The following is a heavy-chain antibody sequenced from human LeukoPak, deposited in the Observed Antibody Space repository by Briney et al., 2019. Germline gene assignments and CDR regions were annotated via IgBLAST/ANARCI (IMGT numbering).Heavy chain of an antibody. CDR1: GGTFNSYT. CDR2: IIPILGIA. V-gene: IGHV1-69*04. J-gene: IGHJ4*02. Sequence: SVKVSCKASGGTFNSYTISWVRQAPGQGSEWMGRIIPILGIANYAQKFQGRVTITADKSTTTAYMELSSLRSEDTAVYYCARDNIDGWINYWGQGTLVTVSS. D-gene: IGHD2-2*03. CDR3: ARDNIDGWINY.